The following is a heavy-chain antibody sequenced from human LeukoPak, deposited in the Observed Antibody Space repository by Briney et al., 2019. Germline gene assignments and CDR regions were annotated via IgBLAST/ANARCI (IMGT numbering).Heavy chain of an antibody. V-gene: IGHV5-51*01. J-gene: IGHJ3*02. CDR3: GRIPAAGSLKGAFDI. CDR2: IYPGDSDT. Sequence: GESLKISCKGSGYSFTNYWIGWVRQMPGKGLEWMGIIYPGDSDTTYSPSFQGQVTISADKSISTAYLQWSSLKASDTAMYYCGRIPAAGSLKGAFDIWGQGTMVTVSS. D-gene: IGHD6-25*01. CDR1: GYSFTNYW.